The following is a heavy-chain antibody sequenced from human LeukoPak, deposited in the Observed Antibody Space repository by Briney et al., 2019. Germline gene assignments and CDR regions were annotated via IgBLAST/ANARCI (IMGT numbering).Heavy chain of an antibody. Sequence: ASVKVSCKASGYTFTAYYIHWVRQAPGPGLEWMGWFNLNSGGTNYAQEFQGRVTMTRDTSISTAYMELSRLRSDDTAVYYCAREYYFDNSGYYGVGDYWGQGTLVTVSS. CDR3: AREYYFDNSGYYGVGDY. CDR1: GYTFTAYY. J-gene: IGHJ4*02. D-gene: IGHD3-22*01. CDR2: FNLNSGGT. V-gene: IGHV1-2*02.